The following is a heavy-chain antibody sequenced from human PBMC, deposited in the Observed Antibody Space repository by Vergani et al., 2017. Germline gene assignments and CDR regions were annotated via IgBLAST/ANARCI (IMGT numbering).Heavy chain of an antibody. CDR1: GFTFSSYS. CDR3: APGRGGGTTRGD. D-gene: IGHD1-7*01. J-gene: IGHJ4*02. CDR2: ISSSSSYI. V-gene: IGHV3-21*01. Sequence: EVQLVESGGGLVKPGGSLRLSCAASGFTFSSYSMNWVRQAPGKGLEWVSSISSSSSYIYYADSVKGRFTISRDNAKNSLYLQMNSRRAEDTAVYYCAPGRGGGTTRGDWGQGTLVTVSS.